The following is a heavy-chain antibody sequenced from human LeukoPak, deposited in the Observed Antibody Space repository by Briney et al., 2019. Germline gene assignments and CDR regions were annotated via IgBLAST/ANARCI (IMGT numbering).Heavy chain of an antibody. D-gene: IGHD6-13*01. Sequence: GGSLRLSCAASGFTFSSYGMHWVRQAPGKGLEWVAFIRYGGSNEYYADSVKGRFTISRDNSKNTLYPQMNTLRVEDTAVYYCARGGSSSWYGAFDIWGQGTMVTVSS. J-gene: IGHJ3*02. CDR1: GFTFSSYG. CDR2: IRYGGSNE. CDR3: ARGGSSSWYGAFDI. V-gene: IGHV3-30*02.